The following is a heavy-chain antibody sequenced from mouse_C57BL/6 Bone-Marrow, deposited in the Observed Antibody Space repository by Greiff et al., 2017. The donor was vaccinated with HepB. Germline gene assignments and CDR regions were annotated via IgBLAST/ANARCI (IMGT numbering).Heavy chain of an antibody. CDR3: AREERADGNFDY. CDR2: IDPSDSYT. CDR1: GYTFTSYW. D-gene: IGHD2-1*01. V-gene: IGHV1-69*01. J-gene: IGHJ2*01. Sequence: VQLKQPGAELVMPGASVKLSCKASGYTFTSYWMHWVKQRPGQGLEWIGEIDPSDSYTNYNQKFKGKSTLTVDKSSSTAYMQLSSLTSEDSAVYYCAREERADGNFDYWGQGTTLTVSS.